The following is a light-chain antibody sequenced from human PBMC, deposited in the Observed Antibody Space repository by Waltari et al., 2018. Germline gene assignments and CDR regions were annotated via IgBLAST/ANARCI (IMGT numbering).Light chain of an antibody. CDR1: QSLLHIDGNTD. CDR3: MQGLQSPT. V-gene: IGKV2-28*01. J-gene: IGKJ4*01. Sequence: DIVMTQSPLSLPVTPGEAASIPCRSNQSLLHIDGNTDLDWYLQRPGQSPQLLIYWGSNRASGVPDRFSGSGSGTDFTLKISRVEADDVGIYYCMQGLQSPTFGGGTKVEIK. CDR2: WGS.